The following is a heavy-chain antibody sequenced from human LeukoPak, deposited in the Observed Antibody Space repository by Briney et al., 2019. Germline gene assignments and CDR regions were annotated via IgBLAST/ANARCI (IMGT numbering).Heavy chain of an antibody. V-gene: IGHV3-23*01. Sequence: GGSLRLSCAASVFTFSSYSMSWVRQAPGKGLEWVSSISSSGGSTYYTDSVKGRLTISRDNSKNTLYLQMNSLRAEDTAVYYCAKAYGSGSWPFYYYGMDVWGQGTTVTVSS. J-gene: IGHJ6*02. CDR3: AKAYGSGSWPFYYYGMDV. D-gene: IGHD3-10*01. CDR2: ISSSGGST. CDR1: VFTFSSYS.